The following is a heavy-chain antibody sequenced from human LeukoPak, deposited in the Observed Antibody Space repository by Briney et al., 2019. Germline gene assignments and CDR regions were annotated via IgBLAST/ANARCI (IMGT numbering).Heavy chain of an antibody. V-gene: IGHV1-69*04. Sequence: SVKVSCKASGGTFSSYTISWVRQAPGQGLEWMGRIIPILGIANYAQKFQGRVTITADKSTSTAYMELSSLRSEDTAVYYCARDPARGDYNNYYYYYYRDVWGKGTTVTVSS. D-gene: IGHD4-17*01. CDR2: IIPILGIA. J-gene: IGHJ6*03. CDR3: ARDPARGDYNNYYYYYYRDV. CDR1: GGTFSSYT.